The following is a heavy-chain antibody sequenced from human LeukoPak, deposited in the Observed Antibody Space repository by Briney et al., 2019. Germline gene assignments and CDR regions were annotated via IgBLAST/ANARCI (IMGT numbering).Heavy chain of an antibody. CDR2: IIPILGIA. D-gene: IGHD5-18*01. CDR3: ARPARGYSYNGMDV. Sequence: ASVKVSCKASGGTFSSYAISWVRQAPGQGLEWMGRIIPILGIANYAQKFQGRVTITADKSTSTAYMELSSLRSEDTAVYYCARPARGYSYNGMDVWGQGTTVTVSS. J-gene: IGHJ6*02. V-gene: IGHV1-69*04. CDR1: GGTFSSYA.